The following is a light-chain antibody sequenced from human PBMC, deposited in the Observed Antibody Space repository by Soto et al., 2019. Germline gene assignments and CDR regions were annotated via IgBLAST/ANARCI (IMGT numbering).Light chain of an antibody. V-gene: IGKV2-30*02. J-gene: IGKJ1*01. CDR1: QSLIHSDGNTY. CDR3: MQGRPWPWT. CDR2: KVS. Sequence: EVVMTQSPLSLPVTLGQPASISCRSSQSLIHSDGNTYLNWFQQRPGQSPRRLIYKVSDRACGVPESFSGSGWGTYFTLIISRVEAEDVGVYYCMQGRPWPWTFGQGTEVEIK.